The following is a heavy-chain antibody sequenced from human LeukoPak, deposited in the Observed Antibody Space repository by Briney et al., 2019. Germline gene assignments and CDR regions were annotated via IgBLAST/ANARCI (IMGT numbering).Heavy chain of an antibody. Sequence: SETLSLTCTVSGYSISSGYFWGWIRQPPGKGLEWIGSIHHGGSTYYNPSLKSRVTTSVDTSKNQFSLKLSSVTAADTAVYYCARDGPITIFGGPEGGFDYWGQGTLVTVSS. CDR1: GYSISSGYF. V-gene: IGHV4-38-2*02. D-gene: IGHD3-3*01. CDR2: IHHGGST. J-gene: IGHJ4*02. CDR3: ARDGPITIFGGPEGGFDY.